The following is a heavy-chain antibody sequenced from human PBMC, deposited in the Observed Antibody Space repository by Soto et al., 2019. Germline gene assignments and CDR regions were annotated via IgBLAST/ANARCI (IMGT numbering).Heavy chain of an antibody. Sequence: SETLSLTCAVYGGSFSGSYWTWIRQPPGTGLEWIGEINHSGSTNYNPSLKSRVTISVDTSKNRFSLKLSSVTAADTAVYYCARSFRRYFDFDSWGQGTLVTVSS. CDR1: GGSFSGSY. D-gene: IGHD3-9*01. J-gene: IGHJ4*02. CDR2: INHSGST. CDR3: ARSFRRYFDFDS. V-gene: IGHV4-34*01.